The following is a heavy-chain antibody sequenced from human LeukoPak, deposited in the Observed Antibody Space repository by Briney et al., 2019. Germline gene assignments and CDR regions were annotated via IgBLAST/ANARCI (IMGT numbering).Heavy chain of an antibody. D-gene: IGHD2-15*01. CDR1: GGSISSGNYY. J-gene: IGHJ4*02. Sequence: SETLSLTCTVSGGSISSGNYYWGWIRQPPGKGLEWIGSIYYSGSTYYSPSLKSRVTISVDTSKNQFSLKLSSVTAADTAVYYCARPNIRYCSGGACSNDGSDYWGQGTLVTVSS. V-gene: IGHV4-39*07. CDR3: ARPNIRYCSGGACSNDGSDY. CDR2: IYYSGST.